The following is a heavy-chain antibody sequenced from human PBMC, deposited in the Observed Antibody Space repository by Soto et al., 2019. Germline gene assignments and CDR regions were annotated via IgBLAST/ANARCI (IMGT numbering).Heavy chain of an antibody. D-gene: IGHD3-9*01. CDR3: ARDRGQLRYFDWLSRDFDY. CDR1: GFTFSDYY. J-gene: IGHJ4*02. CDR2: ISSSSSYT. Sequence: PGGSLRLSCAASGFTFSDYYMSWIRQAPGKGLEWVSYISSSSSYTNYADSVKGRFTISRDNAKNSLYLQMNSLRAEDTAVYYCARDRGQLRYFDWLSRDFDYRGQGTPVTVSS. V-gene: IGHV3-11*05.